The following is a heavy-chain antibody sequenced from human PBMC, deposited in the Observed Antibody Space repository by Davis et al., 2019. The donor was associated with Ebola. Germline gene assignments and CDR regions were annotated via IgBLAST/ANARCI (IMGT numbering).Heavy chain of an antibody. V-gene: IGHV3-21*01. CDR2: ISSSSSYI. D-gene: IGHD6-13*01. CDR1: GFTFSSYS. CDR3: ARVGAAGRFDY. Sequence: GESLKISCAASGFTFSSYSMNWVRQAPGKGLEWVSSISSSSSYIYYADSVKGRFTISRDNAKNSLYLQMNSLRAEDTAVYYCARVGAAGRFDYWGQGTLVTVSS. J-gene: IGHJ4*02.